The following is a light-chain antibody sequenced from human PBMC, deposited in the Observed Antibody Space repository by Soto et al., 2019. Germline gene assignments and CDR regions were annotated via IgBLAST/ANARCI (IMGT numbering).Light chain of an antibody. Sequence: DIQMTQSPSSLSASVGDRVTITCRASQDIANYLNWYQQKPGKAPKLLIYDGSNLETGVPGRFSATVSGTDFTFTINNLQPEDTATYFCQHYANFPLTFGGGTRVELK. CDR1: QDIANY. CDR2: DGS. J-gene: IGKJ4*01. CDR3: QHYANFPLT. V-gene: IGKV1-33*01.